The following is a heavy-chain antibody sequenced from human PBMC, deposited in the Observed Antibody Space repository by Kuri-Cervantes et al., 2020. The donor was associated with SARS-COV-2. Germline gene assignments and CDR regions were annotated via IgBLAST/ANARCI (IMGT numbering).Heavy chain of an antibody. V-gene: IGHV3-74*01. D-gene: IGHD4-23*01. J-gene: IGHJ4*02. CDR3: ARAVSGGSSHYDF. CDR1: GFTFSGSA. Sequence: GESLKISCAASGFTFSGSAMHWVRQGPGRGLVWVSRIKSDGSSTSYADSVEGRFTISRDNDKSTLYLQMNSLRAEDTAVYYCARAVSGGSSHYDFWGQGALVTVSS. CDR2: IKSDGSST.